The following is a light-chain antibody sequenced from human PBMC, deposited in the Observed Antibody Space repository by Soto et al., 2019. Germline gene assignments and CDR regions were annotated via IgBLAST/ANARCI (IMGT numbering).Light chain of an antibody. V-gene: IGKV1-5*01. CDR1: QGISSY. CDR3: QHYTIYSEA. CDR2: DAS. Sequence: DIQLTQSPSFLSASVGDRVPINCWASQGISSYLAWYQQKPGKAPKLLIYDASSLESGVPSRFSGSGSGTEFTLTISSLQPDDFATYYCQHYTIYSEAFGQGTKVDI. J-gene: IGKJ1*01.